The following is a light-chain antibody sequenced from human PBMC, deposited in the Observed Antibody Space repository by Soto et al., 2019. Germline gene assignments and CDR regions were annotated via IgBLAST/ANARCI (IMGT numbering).Light chain of an antibody. CDR2: EVS. Sequence: QSALTQPASVSGSHGQSITISCTGTSSDVGSYNLVSWYQQQPGKAPKLMIYEVSKRPSGVSNRFSGSKSGNTASLTISGLQAEDEADYYCCSYAGSLFGGGTKLTVL. J-gene: IGLJ2*01. V-gene: IGLV2-23*02. CDR1: SSDVGSYNL. CDR3: CSYAGSL.